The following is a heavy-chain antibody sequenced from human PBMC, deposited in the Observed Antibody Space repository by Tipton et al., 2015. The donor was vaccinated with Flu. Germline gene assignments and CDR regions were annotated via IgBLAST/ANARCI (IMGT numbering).Heavy chain of an antibody. J-gene: IGHJ6*02. V-gene: IGHV3-23*01. CDR3: AKALNCGGDCYPPVEYNYYYYGMDV. CDR2: ISGSGTRT. D-gene: IGHD2-21*02. CDR1: GFTFSTYA. Sequence: SLRLSCVASGFTFSTYAMSWVRQAPGKGLEWVSGISGSGTRTYYADSVKGRFTISRDNSKNTLYLQMNSLRADDTAVYYCAKALNCGGDCYPPVEYNYYYYGMDVWGQGTTVTVSS.